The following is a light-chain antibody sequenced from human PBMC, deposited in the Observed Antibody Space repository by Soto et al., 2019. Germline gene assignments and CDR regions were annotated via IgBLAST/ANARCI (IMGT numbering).Light chain of an antibody. CDR1: HNDIGTYDY. CDR2: GVT. J-gene: IGLJ1*01. Sequence: VLTQPTSVSGSPGQSITISCTGNHNDIGTYDYVSWYQQHPGRAPRLLIYGVTARPSGISDRFSASKSGLTASLTISGLQPEDEADYYCSSFTSNRIYVFGPGTKVTVL. CDR3: SSFTSNRIYV. V-gene: IGLV2-14*03.